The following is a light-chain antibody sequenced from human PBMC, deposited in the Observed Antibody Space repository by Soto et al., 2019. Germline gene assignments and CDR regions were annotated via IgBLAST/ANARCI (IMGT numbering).Light chain of an antibody. V-gene: IGLV2-14*01. CDR3: AVWDDSLSGVV. Sequence: QSALTQPASVSGSPGQSITISCTGSSDDIGTYEYISWHQHHPGKAPKLIIFGVYDRPSGISDRFSGSKSGTSASLGISGLRSEDEAHYFCAVWDDSLSGVVFGGGTKVTVL. J-gene: IGLJ2*01. CDR2: GVY. CDR1: SDDIGTYEY.